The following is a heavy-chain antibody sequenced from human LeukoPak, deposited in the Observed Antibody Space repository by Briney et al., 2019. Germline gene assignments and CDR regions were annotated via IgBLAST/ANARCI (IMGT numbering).Heavy chain of an antibody. CDR3: ASIAAAGRNY. CDR1: GFTFSSYA. D-gene: IGHD6-13*01. V-gene: IGHV3-48*04. CDR2: ISSSSSTI. J-gene: IGHJ4*02. Sequence: PGGSLRLSCAASGFTFSSYAMSWVRQAPGKGLEWVSYISSSSSTIYYADSVKGRFTISRDNAKNSLYLQMNSLRAEDTAVYYCASIAAAGRNYWGQGTLVTVSS.